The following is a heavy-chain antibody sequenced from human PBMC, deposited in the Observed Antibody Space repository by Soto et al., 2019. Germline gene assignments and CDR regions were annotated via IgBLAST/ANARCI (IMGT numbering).Heavy chain of an antibody. Sequence: SETLSLTCAVSGDSISSSNWWSWVRQPPGKGLEWIGEIYHSGSTNYNPSLKSRVTISVVKSKNQFSLKLSSVSAADTAVYYCARRGTGFDYWGRGMLVTVSS. CDR1: GDSISSSNW. J-gene: IGHJ4*02. CDR3: ARRGTGFDY. V-gene: IGHV4-4*02. D-gene: IGHD1-1*01. CDR2: IYHSGST.